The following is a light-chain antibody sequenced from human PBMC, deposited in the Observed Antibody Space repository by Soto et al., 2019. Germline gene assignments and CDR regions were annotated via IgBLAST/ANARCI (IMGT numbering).Light chain of an antibody. CDR2: LNSDGSH. Sequence: QPVLTQSPSASASLGASVNLTCTLSSGHSSYAIAWHQQQPEKGPRYLMKLNSDGSHSKGDGIPDRFSGSSSGAERYLTISSLQSDDEADYYCQTWGTGIVVFGGGTKLTVL. CDR1: SGHSSYA. V-gene: IGLV4-69*01. J-gene: IGLJ2*01. CDR3: QTWGTGIVV.